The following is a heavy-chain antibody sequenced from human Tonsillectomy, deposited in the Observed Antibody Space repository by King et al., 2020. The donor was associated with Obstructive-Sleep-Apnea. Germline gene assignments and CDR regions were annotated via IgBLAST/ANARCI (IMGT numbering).Heavy chain of an antibody. Sequence: QLVQSGAEVKKPGESLKIYCKGSGYSFTTYWIGWVRQMPGKGLEWMGIIYPGDSDTRYSPSFQGQVTISADKSISTAYLQWSSLMASDTAMYYCARLGDSSGYYLRYFDYWGQGTLVTVSS. J-gene: IGHJ4*02. CDR1: GYSFTTYW. CDR2: IYPGDSDT. D-gene: IGHD3-22*01. CDR3: ARLGDSSGYYLRYFDY. V-gene: IGHV5-51*01.